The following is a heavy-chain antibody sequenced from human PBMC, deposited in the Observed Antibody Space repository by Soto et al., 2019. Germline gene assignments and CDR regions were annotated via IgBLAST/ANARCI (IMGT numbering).Heavy chain of an antibody. CDR2: ISAYNGNT. V-gene: IGHV1-18*01. CDR1: GFTFSRYG. CDR3: ARDPLYGMDV. J-gene: IGHJ6*02. Sequence: VASGKVSCKASGFTFSRYGISWVRQAPGQGLEWMGWISAYNGNTNYAQKLQGRVTMTTDTSTSTAYMELRSLRSDDTAVYYCARDPLYGMDVWGQGTTVTVS.